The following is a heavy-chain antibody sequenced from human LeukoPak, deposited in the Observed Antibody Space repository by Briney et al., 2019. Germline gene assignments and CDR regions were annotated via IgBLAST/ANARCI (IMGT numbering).Heavy chain of an antibody. V-gene: IGHV4-59*01. Sequence: SETLSLTCIVSGGSIRSYYWSWIRQPPGKGLEWIGYIYYSGSTNFNPSLKSRVTISVDTSKNQFSLKLSSVTAADTAVYYCARVLRYFDWLPSYYYYYMDVWGKGTTVTVSS. CDR3: ARVLRYFDWLPSYYYYYMDV. D-gene: IGHD3-9*01. CDR2: IYYSGST. J-gene: IGHJ6*03. CDR1: GGSIRSYY.